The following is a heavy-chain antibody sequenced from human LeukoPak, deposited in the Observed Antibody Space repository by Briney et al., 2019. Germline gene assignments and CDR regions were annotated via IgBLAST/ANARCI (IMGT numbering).Heavy chain of an antibody. Sequence: SVKVSCKASGGTFSIYAISWVRQAPGQGLEWMGGIIPIFGTANYAPKFQDRVTITTDESTSTAYMQLSSLRSEDTAVYYCARSGSGHYYYYMDVWGKGTTVTVSS. CDR1: GGTFSIYA. V-gene: IGHV1-69*05. CDR3: ARSGSGHYYYYMDV. D-gene: IGHD1-26*01. CDR2: IIPIFGTA. J-gene: IGHJ6*03.